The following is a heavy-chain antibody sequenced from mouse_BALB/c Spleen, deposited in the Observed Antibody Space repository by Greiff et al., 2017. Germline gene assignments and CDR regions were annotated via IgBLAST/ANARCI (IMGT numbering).Heavy chain of an antibody. CDR3: ARKEGIYYDYDGYAMDY. Sequence: EVKLVESGGGLVKPGGSLKLSCAASGFTFSSYAMSWVRQTPEKRLEWVASISSGGSTYYPDSVKGRFTISRDNARNILYLQMSSLRSEDTAMYYCARKEGIYYDYDGYAMDYWGQGTSVTVSS. V-gene: IGHV5-6-5*01. CDR2: ISSGGST. D-gene: IGHD2-4*01. J-gene: IGHJ4*01. CDR1: GFTFSSYA.